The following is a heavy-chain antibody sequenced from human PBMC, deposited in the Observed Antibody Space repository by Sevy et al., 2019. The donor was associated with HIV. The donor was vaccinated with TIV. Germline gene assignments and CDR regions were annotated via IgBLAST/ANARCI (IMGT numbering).Heavy chain of an antibody. V-gene: IGHV1-69*13. Sequence: ASVKVSCKASGGTFSSYGISWVRQAPGQGLEWMGGIIPILGTVNYAQKFQGRVTITADESTKTAYMELSSLRSEDTAVYYCAVGPGITGTYYFDYWGQGTLVTVSS. J-gene: IGHJ4*02. CDR3: AVGPGITGTYYFDY. CDR2: IIPILGTV. CDR1: GGTFSSYG. D-gene: IGHD1-7*01.